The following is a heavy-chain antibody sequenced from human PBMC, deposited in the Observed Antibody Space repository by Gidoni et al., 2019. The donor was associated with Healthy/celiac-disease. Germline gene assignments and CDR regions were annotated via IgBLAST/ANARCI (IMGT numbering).Heavy chain of an antibody. V-gene: IGHV3-30*18. CDR2: ISYDGSNK. D-gene: IGHD3-22*01. J-gene: IGHJ1*01. CDR3: AKGAWYYDSSGYYEYFQH. CDR1: GITSSHEG. Sequence: QVQLVESVRGVVKPGRSMRRSWAASGITSSHEGWDWVRQSPGKGLEWVAVISYDGSNKYYADSVKGLFTISRDNSKNTLYLQMNSLRAEDTAVYYCAKGAWYYDSSGYYEYFQHWGQGTLVTVSS.